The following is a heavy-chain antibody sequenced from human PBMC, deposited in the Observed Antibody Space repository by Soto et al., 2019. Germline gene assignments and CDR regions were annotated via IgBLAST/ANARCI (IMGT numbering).Heavy chain of an antibody. D-gene: IGHD3-3*01. V-gene: IGHV1-2*04. J-gene: IGHJ4*02. Sequence: QVQLVQSGAEVKKPGASVKVSCKASGYTFTGYYMHRLRQAPGQGLEWMGWINPNSGGTNYAQKFQGWVTRTRDTSISTTYMELSRLRSDATAVYYCARGSRITIFGVVIRGGIDYWGQGTLVTVSS. CDR2: INPNSGGT. CDR1: GYTFTGYY. CDR3: ARGSRITIFGVVIRGGIDY.